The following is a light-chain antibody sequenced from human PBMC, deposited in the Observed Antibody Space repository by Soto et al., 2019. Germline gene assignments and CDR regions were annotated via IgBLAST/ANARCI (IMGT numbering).Light chain of an antibody. V-gene: IGKV3D-15*01. CDR3: QQYNNWPLT. Sequence: EIVMTQSPATLSVSPGERATLSCRASQSISSTLAWYQQKPGQAPRLLIYGASTRATAIPARFSGSGSGTDFTLTISSLQSEDFAVYYCQQYNNWPLTFGGGTKVDIK. J-gene: IGKJ4*01. CDR1: QSISST. CDR2: GAS.